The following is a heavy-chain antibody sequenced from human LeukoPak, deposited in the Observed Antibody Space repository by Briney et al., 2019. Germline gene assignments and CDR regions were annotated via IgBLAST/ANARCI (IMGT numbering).Heavy chain of an antibody. CDR3: ARGLGLVAAGIY. CDR1: GGPISSGSYY. D-gene: IGHD6-13*01. J-gene: IGHJ4*02. CDR2: IYMSGST. V-gene: IGHV4-61*02. Sequence: SETLSLTCTVSGGPISSGSYYWSWIRQPAGKGLEWIGRIYMSGSTNYNPSLKSRVTMSVDTSKNQFSLKLSSVTAADTAVYYCARGLGLVAAGIYWGQGILVTVSS.